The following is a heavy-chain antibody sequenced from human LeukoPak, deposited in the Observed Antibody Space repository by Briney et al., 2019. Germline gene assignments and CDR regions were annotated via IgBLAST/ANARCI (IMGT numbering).Heavy chain of an antibody. D-gene: IGHD1-26*01. CDR2: IKEDGSEK. Sequence: GGSLRLSCAASGFTFSSHWMNWVGQAPGKGLELVANIKEDGSEKYYVDSVKGRFTISRDNAKNSLCLQMNSLRAEDTAIYYCVRSGGYWGQGTLVTVSS. J-gene: IGHJ4*02. CDR1: GFTFSSHW. V-gene: IGHV3-7*05. CDR3: VRSGGY.